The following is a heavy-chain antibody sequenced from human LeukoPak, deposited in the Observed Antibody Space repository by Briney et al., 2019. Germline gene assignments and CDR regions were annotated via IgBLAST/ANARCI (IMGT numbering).Heavy chain of an antibody. Sequence: GGSLRLSCAASGFTFSSYSMNWVRQAPGKGLEWVAFIRYDGTNKYYADSVKGRFTISRDNSKNILYVQMNRLRVEDTAVYYCAGPSSSGVGYWGQGTLVTVSS. CDR2: IRYDGTNK. D-gene: IGHD6-6*01. CDR3: AGPSSSGVGY. V-gene: IGHV3-30*02. CDR1: GFTFSSYS. J-gene: IGHJ4*02.